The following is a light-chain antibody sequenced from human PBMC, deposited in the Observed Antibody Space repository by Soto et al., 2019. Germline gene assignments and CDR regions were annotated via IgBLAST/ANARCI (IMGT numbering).Light chain of an antibody. CDR2: EVT. CDR1: SSDVGRYNT. J-gene: IGLJ1*01. CDR3: NSLRVNHLYV. V-gene: IGLV2-14*01. Sequence: QSALTQPASVSGSPGQTITISCTGTSSDVGRYNTVSWYQHRPGKAPKLIIYEVTHRPAGISDRFSASKSGNTASLTISGLQAEDEADYYCNSLRVNHLYVFGSGTKVTVL.